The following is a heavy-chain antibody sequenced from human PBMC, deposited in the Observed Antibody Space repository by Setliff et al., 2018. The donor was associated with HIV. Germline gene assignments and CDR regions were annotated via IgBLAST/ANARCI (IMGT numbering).Heavy chain of an antibody. CDR3: ATDVDTATVFWGSHYLDY. CDR1: GFTFSTYW. J-gene: IGHJ4*02. V-gene: IGHV3-7*01. D-gene: IGHD5-18*01. CDR2: IKQDGSEE. Sequence: GESLKISCAASGFTFSTYWMIWVRQAPGKGLEWVAKIKQDGSEEYYVDSVKGRFTISRDNAKNSLYLQMNILRAEDTAVYYCATDVDTATVFWGSHYLDYWGQGTLVTVSS.